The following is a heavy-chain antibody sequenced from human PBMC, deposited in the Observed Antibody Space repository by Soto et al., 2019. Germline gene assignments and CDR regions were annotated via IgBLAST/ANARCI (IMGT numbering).Heavy chain of an antibody. CDR2: IYHSGST. V-gene: IGHV4-30-2*01. J-gene: IGHJ4*02. CDR1: GGSISSGGYS. Sequence: SETLSLTCAVSGGSISSGGYSLSWIRQPPGKGLEWIGYIYHSGSTYYNPSLKSRVTISVDRSKNQFSLKLSSVTAADTAVYYCARGIVGDTPPEYWGQGTLVTVSS. CDR3: ARGIVGDTPPEY. D-gene: IGHD1-26*01.